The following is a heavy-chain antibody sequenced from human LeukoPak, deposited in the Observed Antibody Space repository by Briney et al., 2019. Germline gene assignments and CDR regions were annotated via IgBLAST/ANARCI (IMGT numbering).Heavy chain of an antibody. CDR2: INPNSGGT. CDR3: ARVPANYYDSSGYRSNFDY. D-gene: IGHD3-22*01. V-gene: IGHV1-2*02. J-gene: IGHJ4*02. Sequence: ASVKVSCKASGYTFTGYYMQWVRQAPGQGLEWMGWINPNSGGTNYAQKFQGRVTMTRDTSISTAYMELSRLRSDDTAVYYCARVPANYYDSSGYRSNFDYWGQGTLVTVSS. CDR1: GYTFTGYY.